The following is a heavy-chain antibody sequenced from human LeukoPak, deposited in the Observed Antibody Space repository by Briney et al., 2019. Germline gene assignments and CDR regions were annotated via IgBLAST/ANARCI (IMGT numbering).Heavy chain of an antibody. V-gene: IGHV3-23*01. CDR1: GFTVSSNY. D-gene: IGHD3-3*01. Sequence: AGGSLRLSCAASGFTVSSNYMSWVRQAPGKGLEWVSAISGSGGSTYYADSVKGRFTISRDNSKNTLYLQMNSLRAEDTAVYYCARDRLLRFLEWFYDYWGQGTLVTVSS. J-gene: IGHJ4*02. CDR2: ISGSGGST. CDR3: ARDRLLRFLEWFYDY.